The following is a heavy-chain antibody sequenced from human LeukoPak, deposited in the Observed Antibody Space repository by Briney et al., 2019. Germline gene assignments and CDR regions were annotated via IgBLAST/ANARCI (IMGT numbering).Heavy chain of an antibody. J-gene: IGHJ4*02. V-gene: IGHV4-38-2*02. CDR3: ARDSAIEGMDY. CDR1: GYSISSGYY. CDR2: IYQSGST. Sequence: SVTLSLTCTVSGYSISSGYYWGWIRQPPRKGLEWIGSIYQSGSTSYNPSLKSRITISVDTSKNQFSLKLSSVTAADTAVYYCARDSAIEGMDYWGQGTLVTVSS. D-gene: IGHD3-10*01.